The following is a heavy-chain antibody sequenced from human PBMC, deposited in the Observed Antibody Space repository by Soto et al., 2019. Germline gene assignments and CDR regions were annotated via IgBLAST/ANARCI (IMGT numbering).Heavy chain of an antibody. D-gene: IGHD6-6*01. CDR3: ARVTIVARQHLDY. CDR2: ISIRGGGE. J-gene: IGHJ4*02. Sequence: QVQLVESGGGVVQPGKSLRLSCAASGFTFSSYAMHWARQAPGKGLEWVSVISIRGGGEYYAESVRGRFTIYRDDSKNTLYLQMDRLSVEDTAVYYCARVTIVARQHLDYWGQGTLVTVSS. V-gene: IGHV3-30*03. CDR1: GFTFSSYA.